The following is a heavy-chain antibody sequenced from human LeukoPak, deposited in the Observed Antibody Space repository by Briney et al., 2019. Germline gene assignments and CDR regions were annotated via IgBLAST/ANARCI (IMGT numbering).Heavy chain of an antibody. V-gene: IGHV4-59*01. Sequence: SETLSLTCTVFGGSISGYYWNWIRQVPGKGLEWIGLLHHSGSTDYNPSLQSRVTISVDTSKNQLSLKLRSVTAADTAVYYCAREGRPAAENTFYFYYGMDVWGQGTAVTVSS. D-gene: IGHD6-13*01. CDR1: GGSISGYY. J-gene: IGHJ6*02. CDR2: LHHSGST. CDR3: AREGRPAAENTFYFYYGMDV.